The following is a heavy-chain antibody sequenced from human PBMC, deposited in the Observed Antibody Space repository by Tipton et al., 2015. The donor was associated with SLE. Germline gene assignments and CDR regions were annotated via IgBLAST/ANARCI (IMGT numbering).Heavy chain of an antibody. J-gene: IGHJ4*02. Sequence: QSGPEVKKPGASVKVSCKASGYTFTDSHMHWVRQAPGQGLELMGWINPQSGYTNYAQKFQNRVTLTRDTSIGTVYTELTRLISDDTAIYYCARGSTTGYLDYWGQGTLVTVSS. D-gene: IGHD1-1*01. CDR3: ARGSTTGYLDY. CDR1: GYTFTDSH. V-gene: IGHV1-2*02. CDR2: INPQSGYT.